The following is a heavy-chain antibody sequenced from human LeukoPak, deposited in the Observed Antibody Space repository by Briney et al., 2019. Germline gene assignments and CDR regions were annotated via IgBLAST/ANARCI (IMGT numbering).Heavy chain of an antibody. V-gene: IGHV3-30*02. Sequence: GGSLRLSCAASGFSFSDYGMHWVRQAPAKGLEWVAFIRYDESKTYYGDSVKGRFTVSRDNAKNSLYLQMNSLRAEDTALYYCARGGIVGATIPFDYWGQGTLVTVSS. CDR2: IRYDESKT. D-gene: IGHD1-26*01. J-gene: IGHJ4*02. CDR3: ARGGIVGATIPFDY. CDR1: GFSFSDYG.